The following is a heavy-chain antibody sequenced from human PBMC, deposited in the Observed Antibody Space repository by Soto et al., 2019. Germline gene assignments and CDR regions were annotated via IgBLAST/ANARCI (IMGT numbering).Heavy chain of an antibody. CDR2: ISYDGSNK. V-gene: IGHV3-30*18. J-gene: IGHJ6*02. D-gene: IGHD5-18*01. CDR1: GFTFSSYG. Sequence: QVQLVESGGGVVLPGRSLRLSCAASGFTFSSYGMHWVRQAPGKGLEWVAVISYDGSNKYYADFVKGRFTISRDNSKNTLYLQMNSLRAEDTAVYYCAKDQVQLWLLYYYYGMDVWGQGTTVTVSS. CDR3: AKDQVQLWLLYYYYGMDV.